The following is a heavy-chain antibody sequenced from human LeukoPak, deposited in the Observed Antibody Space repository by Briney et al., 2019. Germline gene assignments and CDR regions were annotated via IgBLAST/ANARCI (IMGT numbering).Heavy chain of an antibody. CDR2: ISSSGSTI. CDR1: GFTFSSYE. CDR3: AREVVLRYFDR. D-gene: IGHD3-9*01. V-gene: IGHV3-48*03. Sequence: GGSLRLSCAASGFTFSSYEMNWVRQAPGKGLEWVSYISSSGSTIYYADSAKGRFTISRDNAKNSLYLQMNSLRAEDTAVYYCAREVVLRYFDRWGQGTLVTVSS. J-gene: IGHJ4*02.